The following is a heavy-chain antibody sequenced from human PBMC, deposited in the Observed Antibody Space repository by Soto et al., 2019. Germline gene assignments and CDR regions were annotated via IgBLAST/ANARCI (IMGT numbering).Heavy chain of an antibody. CDR2: IYYNGST. CDR1: GGSISSYY. CDR3: ARTRGRGQWRDFYFDF. J-gene: IGHJ4*02. V-gene: IGHV4-59*12. Sequence: TSETLSLTCTVSGGSISSYYWSWIRQPPGKGLEWIGYIYYNGSTNYNPALKGRVTISLDTSKSQFSLRLSSVTAADTAVYYCARTRGRGQWRDFYFDFWGQGSLVTVSS. D-gene: IGHD6-19*01.